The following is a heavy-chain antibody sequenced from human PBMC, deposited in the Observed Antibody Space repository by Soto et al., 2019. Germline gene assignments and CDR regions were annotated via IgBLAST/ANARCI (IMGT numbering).Heavy chain of an antibody. CDR1: GFTFSTYA. Sequence: EVHLLESGGGLVQPGGSLRLSCAASGFTFSTYAMNWVRQAPGKGLQWVSAISGSGGSTYYTDAVRGRFTTSRDNSRNILYLDMNSLRADDTAVYYCAKVVTKQWMDEYFDYWGQGTMVAVSS. CDR3: AKVVTKQWMDEYFDY. J-gene: IGHJ4*02. D-gene: IGHD6-19*01. CDR2: ISGSGGST. V-gene: IGHV3-23*01.